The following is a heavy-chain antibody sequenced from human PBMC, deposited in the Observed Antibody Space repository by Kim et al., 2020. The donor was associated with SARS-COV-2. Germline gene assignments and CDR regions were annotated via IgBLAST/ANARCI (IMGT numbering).Heavy chain of an antibody. V-gene: IGHV3-48*03. Sequence: GGSLRLSCAASGFTFGTYEMNWVRQVPGKGLEWVSYISSSGSTPYYADSVKGRFTISRDNAKNSLYLQMNSLRAYDTAVYYCAREAAEGHFDPWGQGTLVTVSS. CDR2: ISSSGSTP. D-gene: IGHD6-25*01. CDR1: GFTFGTYE. CDR3: AREAAEGHFDP. J-gene: IGHJ5*02.